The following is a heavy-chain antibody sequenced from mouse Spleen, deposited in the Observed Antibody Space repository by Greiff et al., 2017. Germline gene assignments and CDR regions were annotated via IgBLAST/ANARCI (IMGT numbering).Heavy chain of an antibody. J-gene: IGHJ3*01. CDR2: IYPGDGDT. CDR3: ARETYYGSSYAWFAY. D-gene: IGHD1-1*01. V-gene: IGHV1-82*01. CDR1: GYAFSSSW. Sequence: VQLQQSGPELVKPGASVKISCKASGYAFSSSWMNWVKQRPGKGLEWIGRIYPGDGDTNYNGKFKGKATLTADKSSSTAYMQLSSLTSEDSAVYFCARETYYGSSYAWFAYWGQGTLVTVSA.